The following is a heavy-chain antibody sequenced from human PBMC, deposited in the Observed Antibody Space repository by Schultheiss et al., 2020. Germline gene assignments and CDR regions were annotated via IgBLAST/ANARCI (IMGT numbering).Heavy chain of an antibody. D-gene: IGHD3-10*01. CDR3: ARVLGKGIWFGEFLDS. V-gene: IGHV3-33*08. CDR1: GFTFSSYG. CDR2: IWYDGSNK. Sequence: GGSLRLSCAASGFTFSSYGMHWVRQAPGKGLEWVAVIWYDGSNKYYAESVKGRFTISRDNAKNSLYLQMNSLRAEDTAVYYCARVLGKGIWFGEFLDSWGQGTLVTVS. J-gene: IGHJ4*02.